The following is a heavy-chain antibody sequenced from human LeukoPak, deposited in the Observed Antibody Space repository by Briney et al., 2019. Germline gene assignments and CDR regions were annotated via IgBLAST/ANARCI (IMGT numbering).Heavy chain of an antibody. CDR1: GGTFSSYA. J-gene: IGHJ6*03. Sequence: SVKVSCKASGGTFSSYAISWVRQAPGQGLEWMGRIIPIFGTANYAQKFQGRVTITTDESTSTAYMELSSLRSEDTAVYYCARGETTVTPYYYMDVWGKGTTVTVSS. V-gene: IGHV1-69*05. D-gene: IGHD4-17*01. CDR2: IIPIFGTA. CDR3: ARGETTVTPYYYMDV.